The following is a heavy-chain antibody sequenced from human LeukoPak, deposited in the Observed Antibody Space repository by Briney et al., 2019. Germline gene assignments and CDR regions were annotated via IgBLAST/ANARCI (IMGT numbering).Heavy chain of an antibody. D-gene: IGHD5-18*01. CDR3: ARDLRAGSYAFD. V-gene: IGHV3-23*01. CDR2: ISGSGEST. J-gene: IGHJ4*02. Sequence: PGGSLRLSCAASGFSFSSFAMSWVRQAPGKGLEWVSAISGSGESTYYEDSVKGRFTISRDNAKNSVYLQMNSLRAEDTAIYYCARDLRAGSYAFDWGQGTLVTVSS. CDR1: GFSFSSFA.